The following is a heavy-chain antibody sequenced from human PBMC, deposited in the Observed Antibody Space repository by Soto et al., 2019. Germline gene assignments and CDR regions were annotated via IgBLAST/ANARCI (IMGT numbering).Heavy chain of an antibody. V-gene: IGHV3-74*01. Sequence: EVQLVESGGGLVQPGESLRLSCVASGFTFSYYWMHWVRQGPGKGLVWVSGIHSDGSSTTYADSVKGRFTISRDNAKNTLYLQMNSLRAEDTAVYYCARGDRGAFDIWGQGTVVTVSS. CDR2: IHSDGSST. D-gene: IGHD1-26*01. CDR3: ARGDRGAFDI. CDR1: GFTFSYYW. J-gene: IGHJ3*02.